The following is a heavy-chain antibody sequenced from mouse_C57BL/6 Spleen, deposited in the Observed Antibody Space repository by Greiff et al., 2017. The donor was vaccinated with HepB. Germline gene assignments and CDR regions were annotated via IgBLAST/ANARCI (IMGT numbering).Heavy chain of an antibody. CDR2: IDPETGGT. Sequence: QVHVKQSGAELVRPGASVTLSCKASGYTFTDYEMHWVKQTPVHGLEWIGAIDPETGGTAYNQKFKGKAILTADKSSSTAYMELRSLTSEDSAVYYCTKGGVTSFAYWGQGTLVTVSA. CDR3: TKGGVTSFAY. J-gene: IGHJ3*01. V-gene: IGHV1-15*01. CDR1: GYTFTDYE. D-gene: IGHD2-1*01.